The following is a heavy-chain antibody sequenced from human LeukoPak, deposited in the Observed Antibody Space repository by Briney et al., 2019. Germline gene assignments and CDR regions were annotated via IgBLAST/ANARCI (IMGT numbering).Heavy chain of an antibody. D-gene: IGHD4-17*01. Sequence: SETLSLTCAVSGGSFSGYYWSWIRQPPGKGLEWIGEINHSGSTNYNPSLKSRVTISVDTSKNQFSLKLSSVTAADTAVYYCARGLMTTVTTFYHYYGMDVWGKGTTVTVSS. CDR3: ARGLMTTVTTFYHYYGMDV. CDR2: INHSGST. J-gene: IGHJ6*04. CDR1: GGSFSGYY. V-gene: IGHV4-34*01.